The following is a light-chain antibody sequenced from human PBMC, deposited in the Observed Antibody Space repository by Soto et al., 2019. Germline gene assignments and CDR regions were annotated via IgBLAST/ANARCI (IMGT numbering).Light chain of an antibody. J-gene: IGKJ1*01. CDR3: QQYRSYSWT. Sequence: DIQMTQSPSTLSASVGDRVTITCRTSQIVTRWLAWYQQKPGKAPNLLIYKASNLEYGVSSRFSGSGYGTEFTLTISSLQPDDFATYYCQQYRSYSWTFGQGTKVEIK. CDR1: QIVTRW. CDR2: KAS. V-gene: IGKV1-5*03.